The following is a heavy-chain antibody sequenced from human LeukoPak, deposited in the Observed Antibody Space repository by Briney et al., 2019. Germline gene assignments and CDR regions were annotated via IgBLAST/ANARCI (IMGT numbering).Heavy chain of an antibody. CDR2: MNPNSGNT. CDR3: ARPPYGDYGGGAFDI. J-gene: IGHJ3*02. V-gene: IGHV1-8*01. CDR1: GYTFTSYD. D-gene: IGHD4-17*01. Sequence: GASVKVSCKASGYTFTSYDINWVRQATGQGLEWMGWMNPNSGNTGYAQKFQGRVTMTRNTSISTAYMELRSLRSDDTAVYYCARPPYGDYGGGAFDIWGQGTMVTVSS.